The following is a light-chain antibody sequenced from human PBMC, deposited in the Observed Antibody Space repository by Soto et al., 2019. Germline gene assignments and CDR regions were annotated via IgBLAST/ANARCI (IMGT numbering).Light chain of an antibody. CDR1: QSVSSS. CDR3: QQHNGWPLT. V-gene: IGKV3-15*01. J-gene: IGKJ4*01. CDR2: GAS. Sequence: EIVMTQSPGTLSVSPGERVTLSCRGSQSVSSSLAWYQQKPGQAPRLLIYGASTRAPGVPARFSGSASGTDFTFTISSLQSEDFAVYYCQQHNGWPLTFGGGTKVEIK.